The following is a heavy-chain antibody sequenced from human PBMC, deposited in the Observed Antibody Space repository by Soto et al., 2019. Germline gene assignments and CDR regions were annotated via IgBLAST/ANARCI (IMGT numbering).Heavy chain of an antibody. CDR2: IYDSGST. CDR3: PTEGHTPVVTATGFKF. D-gene: IGHD2-21*02. V-gene: IGHV4-4*07. Sequence: SETLSLTCTVSDGSISSYYWTWIRQSAGKGLEWIGRIYDSGSTNYNPSLKRRVTLSVERAKKNFSLKLTSVTAEETAVYFCPTEGHTPVVTATGFKFWGQGTPVTVSS. J-gene: IGHJ4*02. CDR1: DGSISSYY.